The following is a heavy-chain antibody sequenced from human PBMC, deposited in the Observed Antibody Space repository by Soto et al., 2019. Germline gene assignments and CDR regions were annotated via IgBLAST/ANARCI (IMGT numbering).Heavy chain of an antibody. Sequence: ASVEASCKASGVTFSSYAIGWVRQAPGQGREWMGGIIPIFGTANYAQKFQGRVTITADKSTSTAYMELSSLRSEDTAVYYCATKGSSSEPPITWYYYYGMDVWGQGTTVTVSS. CDR1: GVTFSSYA. D-gene: IGHD6-6*01. CDR3: ATKGSSSEPPITWYYYYGMDV. CDR2: IIPIFGTA. V-gene: IGHV1-69*06. J-gene: IGHJ6*02.